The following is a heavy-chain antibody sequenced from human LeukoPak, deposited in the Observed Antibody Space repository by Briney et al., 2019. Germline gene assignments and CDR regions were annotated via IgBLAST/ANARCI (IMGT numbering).Heavy chain of an antibody. CDR3: ARDGSIAAAGGMDV. V-gene: IGHV3-48*03. J-gene: IGHJ6*04. CDR2: ISSSGSTI. Sequence: PWGSLRLSCAASGFIFSSYEMNWVRQAPGKGLEWVSYISSSGSTIYYADSVKGRFTISRDNAKNSLYLQMNSLRAEDTAVYYCARDGSIAAAGGMDVWGKGTTVTVSS. CDR1: GFIFSSYE. D-gene: IGHD6-13*01.